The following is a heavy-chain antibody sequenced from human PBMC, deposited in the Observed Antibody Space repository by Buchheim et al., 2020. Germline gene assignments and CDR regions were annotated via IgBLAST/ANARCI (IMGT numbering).Heavy chain of an antibody. V-gene: IGHV3-23*01. CDR1: GFTFSSYA. CDR2: ISTGGDYT. J-gene: IGHJ4*02. CDR3: AKRATGSGNWGVFDY. D-gene: IGHD1-26*01. Sequence: EVQLLESGGGLVQPGDSLRLSCAASGFTFSSYAMSWVRQAPGKGLEWVSSISTGGDYTYYADSVKGRFTISRDNSKNKLYLQMNSLRAEDTAVYYCAKRATGSGNWGVFDYWGQGTL.